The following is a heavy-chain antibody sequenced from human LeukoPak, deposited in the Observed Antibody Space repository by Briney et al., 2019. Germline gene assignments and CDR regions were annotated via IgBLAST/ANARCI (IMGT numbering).Heavy chain of an antibody. Sequence: PGESLRLSCAASGFTFSSYALSWVRQAPGKGLEWVSAIGGSGDNRNYADSAKGRFIISRDNAKSTLYLQMNSLRVEDTAVYYCARDRPPRGGYSSPYYFFYMDVWGKGTTVAVSS. J-gene: IGHJ6*03. CDR1: GFTFSSYA. D-gene: IGHD5-24*01. CDR2: IGGSGDNR. V-gene: IGHV3-23*01. CDR3: ARDRPPRGGYSSPYYFFYMDV.